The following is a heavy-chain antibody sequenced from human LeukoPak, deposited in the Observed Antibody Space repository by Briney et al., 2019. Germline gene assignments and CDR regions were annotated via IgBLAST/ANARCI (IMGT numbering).Heavy chain of an antibody. CDR3: ARSELNDYSRF. CDR1: GYSLRSGYH. Sequence: SETLSLTCTVSGYSLRSGYHWAWFRQPPGKGLEWIGSVSQSGSTYDNPSLKSRVTMSMDTSKNQFSVKMRAVTAADTAVYYCARSELNDYSRFWGQGILVAVSS. V-gene: IGHV4-38-2*02. D-gene: IGHD4-11*01. J-gene: IGHJ4*02. CDR2: VSQSGST.